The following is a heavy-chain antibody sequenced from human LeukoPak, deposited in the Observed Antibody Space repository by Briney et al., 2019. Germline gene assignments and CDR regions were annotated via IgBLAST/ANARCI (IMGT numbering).Heavy chain of an antibody. J-gene: IGHJ4*02. D-gene: IGHD5-18*01. CDR3: ARGRWKAGMDTPYYFDY. CDR1: GGSVSNYY. Sequence: SETLSLTCTVSGGSVSNYYWTWIRQPAGKGLEWIGRTHTSGSTNYNPSLKSRVTMSVDTSRNQFSLKLSSVTAADTAVYYCARGRWKAGMDTPYYFDYWGQGTLVTVSS. CDR2: THTSGST. V-gene: IGHV4-4*07.